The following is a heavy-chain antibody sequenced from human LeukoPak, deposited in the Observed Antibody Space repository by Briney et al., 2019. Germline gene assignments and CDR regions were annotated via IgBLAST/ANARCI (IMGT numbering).Heavy chain of an antibody. J-gene: IGHJ4*02. Sequence: GGSLRLSCAASGFTFSSYSMNWVRQAPGKGLEWVSSISGNNNYIYYADSVGGRFTISRDNARDSLFLQMDSLRAEDTAVYYCARDPHNPGPIDYWGQGTLVTVSS. CDR2: ISGNNNYI. CDR1: GFTFSSYS. CDR3: ARDPHNPGPIDY. V-gene: IGHV3-21*01.